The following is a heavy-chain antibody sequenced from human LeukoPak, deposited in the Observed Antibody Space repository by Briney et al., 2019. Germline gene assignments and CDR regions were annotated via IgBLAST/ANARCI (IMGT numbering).Heavy chain of an antibody. CDR2: ISSSSSFI. V-gene: IGHV3-21*01. J-gene: IGHJ4*02. CDR1: GFTLRNYS. Sequence: GGSLRLSCAASGFTLRNYSMNWVRQAPGKGLEWVSSISSSSSFIYYADSVKGRFTISRDTAKTSLYLQMNSLRAEDTAVYYCARGVYGGPADYWGQGTLVTVSS. D-gene: IGHD4-23*01. CDR3: ARGVYGGPADY.